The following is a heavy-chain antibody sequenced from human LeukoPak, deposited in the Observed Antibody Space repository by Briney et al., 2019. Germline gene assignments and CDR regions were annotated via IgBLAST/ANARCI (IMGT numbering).Heavy chain of an antibody. CDR1: GGSFSGYY. CDR2: VNHSGST. J-gene: IGHJ6*03. CDR3: ARLMVRGVSYYYYYYMDV. D-gene: IGHD3-10*01. Sequence: SETLSLTCAVYGGSFSGYYWSWIRQPPGKGLEWIGEVNHSGSTNYNPSLKSRLTISVDTSKNQFSLKLSSVTAADTAVYYCARLMVRGVSYYYYYYMDVWGKGTTVTISS. V-gene: IGHV4-34*01.